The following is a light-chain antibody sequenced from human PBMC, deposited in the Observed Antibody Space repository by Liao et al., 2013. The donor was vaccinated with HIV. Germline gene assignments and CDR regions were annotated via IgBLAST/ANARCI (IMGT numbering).Light chain of an antibody. J-gene: IGLJ2*01. CDR2: YDS. Sequence: SYELTQPPSVSVAPRRTASIACGGKNIGSKSVHWYQQKPGQAPVLVIYYDSDRPLGIPERFSGSNSGDTATLTITRAEVGDEADYFCQMWDSNSAIFGGGTKLTVL. V-gene: IGLV3-21*04. CDR1: NIGSKS. CDR3: QMWDSNSAI.